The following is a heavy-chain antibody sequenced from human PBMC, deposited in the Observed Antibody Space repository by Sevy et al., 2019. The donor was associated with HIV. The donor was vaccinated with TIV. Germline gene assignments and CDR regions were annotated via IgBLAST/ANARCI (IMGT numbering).Heavy chain of an antibody. J-gene: IGHJ4*02. V-gene: IGHV1-24*01. D-gene: IGHD3-22*01. CDR1: GYTLTEFS. Sequence: ASVKVSCKVSGYTLTEFSMHWVRQAPGKGLEWMGTFDPEDVETIYAQKFQGRVTMTEDTSTDTASMELSSLRSEDTAVYYCATTKDYYDSSGYPFDYWGQGTLVTVSS. CDR3: ATTKDYYDSSGYPFDY. CDR2: FDPEDVET.